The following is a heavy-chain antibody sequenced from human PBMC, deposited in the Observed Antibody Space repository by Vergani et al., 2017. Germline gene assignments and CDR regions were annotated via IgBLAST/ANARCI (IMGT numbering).Heavy chain of an antibody. CDR1: GGSISSYY. Sequence: QVQLQESGPGLVKPSETLSLTCTVSGGSISSYYWSWIRQPPGKGLEWIGYIYYSGSTNYNPSLKSRVTISVDTSKNQFSLKLSSVTAADTAVYYCASATGLIVGATFFDYWGQGTLVTVSA. D-gene: IGHD1-26*01. J-gene: IGHJ4*02. CDR3: ASATGLIVGATFFDY. V-gene: IGHV4-59*01. CDR2: IYYSGST.